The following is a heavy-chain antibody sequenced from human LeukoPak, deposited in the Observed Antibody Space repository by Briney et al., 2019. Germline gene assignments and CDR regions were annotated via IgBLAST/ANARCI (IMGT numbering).Heavy chain of an antibody. CDR3: ARDEFQMATISAAY. CDR2: ISSSSSYI. V-gene: IGHV3-21*01. D-gene: IGHD5-12*01. J-gene: IGHJ4*02. CDR1: GFPFRSYS. Sequence: GGALKLSWAASGFPFRSYSMNWVRQAPGEGLEVVSSISSSSSYIYYADSVKGRFTISRDNAKNSLYLQMNSLRAEDTAVYYCARDEFQMATISAAYWGQGTLVTVSS.